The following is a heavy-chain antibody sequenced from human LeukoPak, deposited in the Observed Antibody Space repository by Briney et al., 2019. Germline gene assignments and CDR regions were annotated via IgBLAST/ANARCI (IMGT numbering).Heavy chain of an antibody. J-gene: IGHJ4*02. D-gene: IGHD3-16*02. V-gene: IGHV3-64*01. CDR3: TRGPGYGYVWGTYRADY. CDR1: GFIFYSYA. CDR2: ITSSGSST. Sequence: GGSLRLSCSASGFIFYSYAMHWVRQAPGRGLEYVAAITSSGSSTFHANSVKGRFTISRDNSKNTLYLQMGSLRPEDMAVYFCTRGPGYGYVWGTYRADYWGQGTLVTVSS.